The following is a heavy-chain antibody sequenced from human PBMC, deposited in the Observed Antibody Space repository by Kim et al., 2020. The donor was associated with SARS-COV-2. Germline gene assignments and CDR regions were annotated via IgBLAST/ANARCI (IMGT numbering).Heavy chain of an antibody. J-gene: IGHJ4*02. Sequence: GGSARDCVDSVRGRFTISRDNAKRSLYLQMNSLRAEDTAVYYCARAHYWGQGTLVTVSS. CDR2: GGSAR. CDR3: ARAHY. V-gene: IGHV3-7*01.